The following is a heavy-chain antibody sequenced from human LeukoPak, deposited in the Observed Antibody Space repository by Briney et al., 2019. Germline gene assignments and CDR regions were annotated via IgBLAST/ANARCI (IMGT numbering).Heavy chain of an antibody. Sequence: GASVKVSCKASGYTFSNYGITWVRQAPGQGLEWMGWISGYNGNTNFAQKLQGRVSMITDTSTYTSDMELRRLRSDDTAVYYCARSLGDSSGYYPLPFDYWGQGTLVIVSS. V-gene: IGHV1-18*01. CDR2: ISGYNGNT. D-gene: IGHD3-22*01. CDR1: GYTFSNYG. J-gene: IGHJ4*02. CDR3: ARSLGDSSGYYPLPFDY.